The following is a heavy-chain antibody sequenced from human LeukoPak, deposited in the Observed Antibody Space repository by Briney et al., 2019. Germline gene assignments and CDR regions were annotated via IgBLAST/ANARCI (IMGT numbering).Heavy chain of an antibody. CDR2: IYYTGNA. V-gene: IGHV4-30-4*08. CDR1: GGSINTGGYF. Sequence: PSETLSLTCTVSGGSINTGGYFWTWIRQHPGKGLEWIGYIYYTGNANNNPSLTSRVTMSLDTSKNQFSLKLSSVTAADTAVYYCARAGDSSGYYVSWFDPWGQGTLVTVSS. CDR3: ARAGDSSGYYVSWFDP. J-gene: IGHJ5*02. D-gene: IGHD3-22*01.